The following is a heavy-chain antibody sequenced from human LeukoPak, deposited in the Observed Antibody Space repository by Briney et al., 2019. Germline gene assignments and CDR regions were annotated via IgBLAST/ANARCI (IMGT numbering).Heavy chain of an antibody. Sequence: ASVKVSCKASGYTFTGYYMHWVRQAPGQGLEWMGWISAYNGNTNYAQKLQGRVTMTTDTSTSTAYMELRSLRSDDTAVYYCARDQFVGYSYGFPFDYWGQGTLVTVSS. V-gene: IGHV1-18*04. J-gene: IGHJ4*02. CDR1: GYTFTGYY. D-gene: IGHD5-18*01. CDR3: ARDQFVGYSYGFPFDY. CDR2: ISAYNGNT.